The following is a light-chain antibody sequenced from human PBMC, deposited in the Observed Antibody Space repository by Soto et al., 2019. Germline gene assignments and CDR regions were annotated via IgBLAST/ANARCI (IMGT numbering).Light chain of an antibody. V-gene: IGKV1-5*01. Sequence: DIQMTQSPSTLSASVGDRVTITCRASQSISSWLAWYQQKPGKAPKLLIYDASSLESGGPSRFSGSGSGTXFTXTXXSLQXDXXXTXYCQEYNSYSTWTFGQGTKVEIK. CDR1: QSISSW. CDR2: DAS. J-gene: IGKJ1*01. CDR3: QEYNSYSTWT.